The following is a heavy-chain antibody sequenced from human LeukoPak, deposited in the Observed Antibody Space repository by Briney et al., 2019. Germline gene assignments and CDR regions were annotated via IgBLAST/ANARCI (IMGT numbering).Heavy chain of an antibody. CDR3: AREWQGGIAAAGTRIEGDY. D-gene: IGHD6-13*01. Sequence: GGSLRLSYAVSGFSASGYWMTWVRQAPGQGLEWVANIKQDGSEKNYVDSVKGRFTISRDNAENSLFLQMNSLRVEDTAVYYCAREWQGGIAAAGTRIEGDYWGQGTLVAVSS. CDR2: IKQDGSEK. V-gene: IGHV3-7*01. J-gene: IGHJ4*02. CDR1: GFSASGYW.